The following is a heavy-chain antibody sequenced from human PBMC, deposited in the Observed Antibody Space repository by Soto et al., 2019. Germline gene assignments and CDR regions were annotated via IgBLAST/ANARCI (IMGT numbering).Heavy chain of an antibody. CDR2: IIPIFGTA. D-gene: IGHD6-13*01. V-gene: IGHV1-69*13. Sequence: GASVKVSCKASGGTFSSYAISWVRQAPGQGLEWMGGIIPIFGTANYAQKFQGRVTITADESTSTAYMELSSLRSEDTAVYYCARDVGSIWYRACPYWDQGTLVTVSS. J-gene: IGHJ4*02. CDR3: ARDVGSIWYRACPY. CDR1: GGTFSSYA.